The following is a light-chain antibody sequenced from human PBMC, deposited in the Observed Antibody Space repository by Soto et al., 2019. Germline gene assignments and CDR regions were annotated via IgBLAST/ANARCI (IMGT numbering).Light chain of an antibody. J-gene: IGKJ4*01. CDR1: QSISRY. Sequence: DIQMTQSPSSLSASVGDRVTITCRASQSISRYLNWYQQKPGQAPKILIYAASSLQSGVPSRFSGGGSGSAFSLTISSLQPEDFATYYCQQSYSTPRTFGGGTKAEIK. V-gene: IGKV1-39*01. CDR3: QQSYSTPRT. CDR2: AAS.